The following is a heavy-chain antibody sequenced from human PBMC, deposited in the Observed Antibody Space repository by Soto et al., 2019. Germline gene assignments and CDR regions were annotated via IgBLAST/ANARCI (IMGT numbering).Heavy chain of an antibody. CDR3: ARVVRYFDTPYGMDV. CDR2: IGGSGGNT. Sequence: GGSLRLSCAASGFTFSSYAMSWVRQAPGKGLEWVSSIGGSGGNTYYADSVKGRFTISRDNSKNTLFLQMNRLRAEDTAEYYCARVVRYFDTPYGMDVWGHGTTDTCSS. CDR1: GFTFSSYA. J-gene: IGHJ6*02. D-gene: IGHD3-9*01. V-gene: IGHV3-23*01.